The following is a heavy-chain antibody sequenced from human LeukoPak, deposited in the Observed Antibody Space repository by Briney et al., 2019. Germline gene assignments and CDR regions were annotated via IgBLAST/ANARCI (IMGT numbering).Heavy chain of an antibody. CDR3: ARVAGGGYYGSGHDY. V-gene: IGHV1-46*01. Sequence: GASVKVSCKASGYTFTSYYMHWVRQAPGQGLGWMGIINPSGGSTSYAQKFQGRVTMTRDTSTSTVYMELSSLRSEDTAVYYCARVAGGGYYGSGHDYWGQGTLVTVSS. CDR1: GYTFTSYY. CDR2: INPSGGST. J-gene: IGHJ4*02. D-gene: IGHD3-10*01.